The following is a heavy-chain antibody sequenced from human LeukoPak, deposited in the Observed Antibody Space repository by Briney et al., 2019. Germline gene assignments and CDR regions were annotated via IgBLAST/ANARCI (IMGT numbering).Heavy chain of an antibody. CDR3: ARAALAYYHGSGAYDASDI. D-gene: IGHD3-10*01. CDR1: GGSFSGYY. CDR2: IKQDGGEK. Sequence: PSETLSLTCAVYGGSFSGYYWSWIRQPPGKGLEWVANIKQDGGEKHYVDSVKGRFTISRDNAQNSLYLQMNNLRGEDTAVFYCARAALAYYHGSGAYDASDIWGQGTMVTVSS. V-gene: IGHV3-7*01. J-gene: IGHJ3*02.